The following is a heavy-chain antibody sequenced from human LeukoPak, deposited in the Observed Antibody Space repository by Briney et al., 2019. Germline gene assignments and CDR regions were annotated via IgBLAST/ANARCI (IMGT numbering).Heavy chain of an antibody. CDR2: INPSGGST. CDR3: ARDCSSTSCRTQSDY. CDR1: GYTFTGYY. J-gene: IGHJ4*02. D-gene: IGHD2-2*01. Sequence: GASVKVSCKASGYTFTGYYIHWVRQAPGQGLEWMGIINPSGGSTNYAQKFQGRVTITADESTSTAYMELSSLRSEDTAVYYCARDCSSTSCRTQSDYWGQGTLVTVSS. V-gene: IGHV1-46*01.